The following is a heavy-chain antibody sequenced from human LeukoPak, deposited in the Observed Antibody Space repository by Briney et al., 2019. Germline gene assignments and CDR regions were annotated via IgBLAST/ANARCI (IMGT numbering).Heavy chain of an antibody. CDR3: ARGLSRYCSGGSCYSHYYYGMDV. J-gene: IGHJ6*02. CDR1: GYTFTSYD. CDR2: INPNSGNT. Sequence: ASVKVSCKASGYTFTSYDINWVRQATGQGLEWMGWINPNSGNTGYAQKFQGRVTMTRNTSISTAYMELSSLRSEDTAVYYCARGLSRYCSGGSCYSHYYYGMDVWGQGTTVTVSS. V-gene: IGHV1-8*01. D-gene: IGHD2-15*01.